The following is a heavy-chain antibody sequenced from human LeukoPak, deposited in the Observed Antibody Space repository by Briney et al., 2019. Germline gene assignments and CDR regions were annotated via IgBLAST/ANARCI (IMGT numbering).Heavy chain of an antibody. Sequence: PGGSLRLSCVASGVTLSNYAMSWARQAPGKGLEWVSGISSSGSGGNTYYADSVKGRFTISRDSSRNTLFLHMNTLRAEDTAIYYCGRSVAAPADYWGQGTLVIVSS. V-gene: IGHV3-23*01. CDR1: GVTLSNYA. CDR3: GRSVAAPADY. CDR2: ISSSGSGGNT. D-gene: IGHD6-6*01. J-gene: IGHJ4*02.